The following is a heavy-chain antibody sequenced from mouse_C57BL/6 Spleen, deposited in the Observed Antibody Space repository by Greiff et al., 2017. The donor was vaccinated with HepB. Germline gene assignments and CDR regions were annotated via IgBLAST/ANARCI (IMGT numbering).Heavy chain of an antibody. D-gene: IGHD1-1*01. J-gene: IGHJ3*01. CDR3: VRDYYGSSYGWFAY. Sequence: EVQRVESGGGLVQPKGSLKLSCAASGFSFNTYAMNWVRQAPGKGLEWVARIRSKSNNYATYYADSVKDRFTISRDDSESMLYLQMNNLKTEDTAMYYCVRDYYGSSYGWFAYWGQGTLVTVSA. V-gene: IGHV10-1*01. CDR2: IRSKSNNYAT. CDR1: GFSFNTYA.